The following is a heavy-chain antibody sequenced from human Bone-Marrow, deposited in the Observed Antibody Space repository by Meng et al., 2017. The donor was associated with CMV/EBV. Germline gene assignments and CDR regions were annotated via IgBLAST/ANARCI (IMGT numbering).Heavy chain of an antibody. D-gene: IGHD3-3*01. V-gene: IGHV4-39*07. Sequence: GSLRLSCTVSGGSISSSNYYWGWIRQPPGKGLEWIGSIYYSGSSYYNPSLKSRVIILVDTSKNQFSLKLSSVTAADTATYYCARTGSRYYDFWSGYSHFDYWGQGTLVTVSS. CDR1: GGSISSSNYY. CDR3: ARTGSRYYDFWSGYSHFDY. J-gene: IGHJ4*02. CDR2: IYYSGSS.